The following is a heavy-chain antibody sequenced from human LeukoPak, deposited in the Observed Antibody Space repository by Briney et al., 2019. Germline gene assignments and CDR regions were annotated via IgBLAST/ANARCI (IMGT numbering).Heavy chain of an antibody. V-gene: IGHV4-4*07. D-gene: IGHD6-13*01. Sequence: SETLSLTCTVSGGSISSYYWSWIRQPAGKGLEWIGRIYTSGSTNYNPSLKSRVTMSVDTSKNQFSLKLSSVTAADTAVYYCARGIAAAGTSPHWFDPWGQGTLVTVSS. J-gene: IGHJ5*02. CDR2: IYTSGST. CDR3: ARGIAAAGTSPHWFDP. CDR1: GGSISSYY.